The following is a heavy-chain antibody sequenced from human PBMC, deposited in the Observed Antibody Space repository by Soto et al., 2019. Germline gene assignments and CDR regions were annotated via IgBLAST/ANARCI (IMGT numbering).Heavy chain of an antibody. CDR1: GFTFSSYG. CDR2: ISYDGSNK. Sequence: QVQLVESGGGVVQPGRSLRLSCAASGFTFSSYGMHWVRQAPGKGLEWVAVISYDGSNKYYADSVKGRFTISRDNSKNTLYLQMNSLRAEDTAVYYCAKEIWGSANRYYMDVWGKGTTVTVSS. D-gene: IGHD3-16*01. J-gene: IGHJ6*03. V-gene: IGHV3-30*18. CDR3: AKEIWGSANRYYMDV.